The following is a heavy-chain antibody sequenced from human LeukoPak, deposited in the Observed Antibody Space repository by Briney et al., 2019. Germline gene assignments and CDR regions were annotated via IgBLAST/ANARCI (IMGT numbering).Heavy chain of an antibody. CDR3: ARCSYSSGWYSGFRCY. CDR2: IYYSGST. CDR1: GGSISSSSYY. Sequence: SETLSLTCTVSGGSISSSSYYWGWIRQPPGKGLEWIGSIYYSGSTSYNPSLKSRATISVDPSKNQFSLKLSSVAAAHPAVYYRARCSYSSGWYSGFRCYCGQGTLATVSS. D-gene: IGHD6-19*01. V-gene: IGHV4-39*01. J-gene: IGHJ4*02.